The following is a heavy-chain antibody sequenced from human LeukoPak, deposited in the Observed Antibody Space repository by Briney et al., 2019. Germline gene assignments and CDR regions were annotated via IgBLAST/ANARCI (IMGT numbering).Heavy chain of an antibody. CDR3: ARSIAVAGRPFDY. D-gene: IGHD6-19*01. CDR1: GFTFSDYG. V-gene: IGHV3-30*03. Sequence: PGRSLRLSCAASGFTFSDYGIHWVRQAPGKGLEWVGLISYDGSIKYYADSVKGRFTISRDNSKNTLYLQMNSLRAEGTAVYYCARSIAVAGRPFDYWGQGTLVTVSS. CDR2: ISYDGSIK. J-gene: IGHJ4*02.